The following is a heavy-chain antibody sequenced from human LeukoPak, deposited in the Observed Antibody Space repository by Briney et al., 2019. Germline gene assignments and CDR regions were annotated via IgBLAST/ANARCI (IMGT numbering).Heavy chain of an antibody. V-gene: IGHV3-66*01. J-gene: IGHJ4*02. CDR2: IYGGGRT. Sequence: PGGSLRLSCAVSGFTISSNYMSWVRQAPGKGLEWVSVIYGGGRTYYPDSVKGRFTISRDNSKNTLYLQMNGLRAEDTAVYYCARAASVAGTYALNHWGQGTLVTVSS. CDR3: ARAASVAGTYALNH. D-gene: IGHD6-19*01. CDR1: GFTISSNY.